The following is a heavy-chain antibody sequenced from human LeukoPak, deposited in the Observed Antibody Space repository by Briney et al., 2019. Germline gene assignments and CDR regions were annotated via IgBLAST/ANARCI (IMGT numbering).Heavy chain of an antibody. CDR1: GFTFSSYG. CDR3: AKGIRFLEWGNWFDP. J-gene: IGHJ5*02. CDR2: IHYEGKNI. V-gene: IGHV3-30*02. Sequence: PGGSLRLSCEATGFTFSSYGMHWVRQAPGKGLEWLAFIHYEGKNIHYADSVKGRFTISRDNSKNTLYLQMTSLRPEDTAVYYCAKGIRFLEWGNWFDPWGQGTLVTVSS. D-gene: IGHD3-3*01.